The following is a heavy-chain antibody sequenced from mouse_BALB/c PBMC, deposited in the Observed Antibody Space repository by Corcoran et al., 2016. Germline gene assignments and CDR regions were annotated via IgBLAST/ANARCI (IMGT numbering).Heavy chain of an antibody. Sequence: EVQLQQSGPELVKPGASVKISCKTSGYTFTEYTMHWVKQSHGKSLEWNGGINPNNGGTSYNQKFKGKDTLTVDKSSSTAYMELRSLTSEDSAVYYCARRGSSRAMDYWGQGTSVTVSS. CDR3: ARRGSSRAMDY. J-gene: IGHJ4*01. D-gene: IGHD1-1*01. V-gene: IGHV1-18*01. CDR2: INPNNGGT. CDR1: GYTFTEYT.